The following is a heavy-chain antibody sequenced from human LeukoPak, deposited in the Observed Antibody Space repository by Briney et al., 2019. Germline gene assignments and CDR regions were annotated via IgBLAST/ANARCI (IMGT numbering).Heavy chain of an antibody. CDR2: IIPILGIA. D-gene: IGHD3-10*01. J-gene: IGHJ6*03. CDR1: GGTFSSYA. V-gene: IGHV1-69*04. Sequence: ASVKVSCKASGGTFSSYAISWVRQAPGQGLEWMGRIIPILGIANYAQKFQGRVTITADKSTSTAYMELSSLRSEDTAVYYCAADPTAGIGYYYYMDVWGKGTTVTVSS. CDR3: AADPTAGIGYYYYMDV.